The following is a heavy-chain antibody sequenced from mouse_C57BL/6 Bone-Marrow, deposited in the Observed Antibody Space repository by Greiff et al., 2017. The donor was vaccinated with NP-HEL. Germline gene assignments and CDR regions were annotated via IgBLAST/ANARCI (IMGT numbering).Heavy chain of an antibody. CDR2: IDPSDSYT. CDR1: GYTFTSYW. CDR3: AAAGGY. J-gene: IGHJ2*01. D-gene: IGHD3-1*01. Sequence: VQLQQPGAELVRPGTSVKLSCKASGYTFTSYWMHWVKQRPGQGLEWIGVIDPSDSYTNYNQKFKGKATLTVDTSSSTAYMQLSSLTSEDSAVYYCAAAGGYWGQGTTLTVSS. V-gene: IGHV1-59*01.